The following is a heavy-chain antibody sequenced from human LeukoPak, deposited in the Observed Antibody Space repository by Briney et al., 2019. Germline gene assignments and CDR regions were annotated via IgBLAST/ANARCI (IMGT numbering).Heavy chain of an antibody. CDR1: GFTFSXXX. Sequence: GFTFSXXXXNXVRXAPGKXLXWXSSISSSSSYIYYADSVKGRFTISRDNAKNSLYLQMNSLRAEDTAVYYCARDLLRLGLYYFDYWGQGTLVTVSS. J-gene: IGHJ4*02. CDR2: ISSSSSYI. D-gene: IGHD5-12*01. V-gene: IGHV3-21*01. CDR3: ARDLLRLGLYYFDY.